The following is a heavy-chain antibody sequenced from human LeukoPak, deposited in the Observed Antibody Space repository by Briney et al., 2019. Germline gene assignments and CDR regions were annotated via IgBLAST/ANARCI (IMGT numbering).Heavy chain of an antibody. J-gene: IGHJ4*02. V-gene: IGHV4-38-2*02. CDR1: GDSVTNDFF. D-gene: IGHD3-16*01. CDR2: FCLGRDT. Sequence: SETLSLTCTVSGDSVTNDFFWGWVRQPPGKELEWIGSFCLGRDTYYRPSLKGRVTISVDTSKNQFSLNLNSVTAADTAVYYCARWASISRQPGGFFDHWGQGTLVTVSS. CDR3: ARWASISRQPGGFFDH.